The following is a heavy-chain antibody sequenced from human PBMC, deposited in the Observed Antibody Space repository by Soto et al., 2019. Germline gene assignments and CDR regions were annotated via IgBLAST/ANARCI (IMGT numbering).Heavy chain of an antibody. CDR1: GYSFTSYG. D-gene: IGHD2-2*01. V-gene: IGHV1-18*01. J-gene: IGHJ4*02. CDR2: ISPYNGNT. Sequence: QVHLVQSGAEVEKPGASVKVSCKASGYSFTSYGIAWVRQAPGQGPEWMGWISPYNGNTNYAQKFRGRVTMTTDTFTTTAYLELRRLTSDDTAMYYCARDFSTGTFDYWGQGTLVTVSS. CDR3: ARDFSTGTFDY.